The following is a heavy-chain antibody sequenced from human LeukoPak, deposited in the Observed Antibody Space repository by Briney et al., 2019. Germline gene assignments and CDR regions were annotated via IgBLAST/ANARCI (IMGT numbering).Heavy chain of an antibody. CDR2: IRSKAYGGTT. D-gene: IGHD3-16*01. CDR1: GFTFGDYV. J-gene: IGHJ6*03. V-gene: IGHV3-49*04. Sequence: GGSLRLSCTASGFTFGDYVMSWVRQAPGKGLEWVGFIRSKAYGGTTEYAASVEGRFTISRDDSKNIAYLQMNSLKTEDTAVYYCTGATLGGFYYYFYMDVWGKGTTVTVSS. CDR3: TGATLGGFYYYFYMDV.